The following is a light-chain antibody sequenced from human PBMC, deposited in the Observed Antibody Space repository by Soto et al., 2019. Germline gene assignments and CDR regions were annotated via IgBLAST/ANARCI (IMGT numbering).Light chain of an antibody. V-gene: IGKV3D-15*01. CDR1: QSVSSR. CDR3: QQYNDWPPWT. J-gene: IGKJ1*01. Sequence: EIVLPQSPATLSLSPGERAALSRRASQSVSSRLAWYQQRPGQAPRLLISGASSRATGIPDRFSGSGSGTDFTLTITSLQSEDFAVYYCQQYNDWPPWTVGQGTKVDIK. CDR2: GAS.